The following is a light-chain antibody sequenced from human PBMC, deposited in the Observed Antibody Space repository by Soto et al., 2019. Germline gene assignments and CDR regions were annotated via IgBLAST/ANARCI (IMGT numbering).Light chain of an antibody. Sequence: QSALTQPASVSGSPGQSITISCTGTSSDVGGYNYVSWYQQHPGKAPKLMIYDVSNRPSGVSKRFSGSKSCNTASLTISGLEAEDEADCYCSSYTSSSTRVFGTGTKLTVL. V-gene: IGLV2-14*01. J-gene: IGLJ1*01. CDR2: DVS. CDR1: SSDVGGYNY. CDR3: SSYTSSSTRV.